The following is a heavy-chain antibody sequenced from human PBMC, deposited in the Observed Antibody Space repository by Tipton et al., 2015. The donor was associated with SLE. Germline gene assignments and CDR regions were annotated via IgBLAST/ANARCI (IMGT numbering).Heavy chain of an antibody. CDR3: ARGTRFLEWLLPFYMDV. V-gene: IGHV4-59*12. J-gene: IGHJ6*03. CDR2: VYNSGST. Sequence: TLSLTCSVSGGSITTYYWSWIRQPPGKGLEWIGYVYNSGSTYYNPSLKSRVTMSIDTSKNQFSLNLTSVTAADTAVYYCARGTRFLEWLLPFYMDVWGKGTTVTVSS. CDR1: GGSITTYY. D-gene: IGHD3-3*01.